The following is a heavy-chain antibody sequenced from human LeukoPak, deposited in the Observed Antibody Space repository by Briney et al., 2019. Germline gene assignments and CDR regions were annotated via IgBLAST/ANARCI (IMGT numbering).Heavy chain of an antibody. CDR1: GFTFSDYY. J-gene: IGHJ4*02. V-gene: IGHV3-11*06. Sequence: GGSLRLSCAASGFTFSDYYMSWIRQAPGKGLEWVSYISSSSSYTNYADSVKGRFTISRDNAKNSPYLQMNSLRAEDTAVYYCARTLYYDFWSGYDSYYFDYWGQGTLVTVSS. CDR3: ARTLYYDFWSGYDSYYFDY. D-gene: IGHD3-3*01. CDR2: ISSSSSYT.